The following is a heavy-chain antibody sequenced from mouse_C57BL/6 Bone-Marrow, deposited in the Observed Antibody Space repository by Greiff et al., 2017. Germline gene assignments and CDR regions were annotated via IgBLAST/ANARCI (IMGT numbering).Heavy chain of an antibody. CDR3: ARAGSKGRFAY. CDR1: GYTFTSYG. J-gene: IGHJ3*01. D-gene: IGHD1-3*01. V-gene: IGHV1-81*01. CDR2: IYPRSGNT. Sequence: VQLQQSGAELARPGASVKLSCKASGYTFTSYGISWVKQRTGQGLEWIGEIYPRSGNTYYNEKFKGKATLTADQSSSTAYMELRSLTSEDSAVXFCARAGSKGRFAYWGEGTLVTVSA.